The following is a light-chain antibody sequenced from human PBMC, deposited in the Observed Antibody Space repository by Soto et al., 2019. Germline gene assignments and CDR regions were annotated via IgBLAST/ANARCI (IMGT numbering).Light chain of an antibody. J-gene: IGKJ5*01. CDR3: QQYTQWPIT. V-gene: IGKV3D-15*01. CDR2: GIS. CDR1: QSVNSN. Sequence: VVTQSPATLSVSPGERATLSCRTSQSVNSNYLAWYQQRRGQAPRLLIYGISTRATGIPDRFSASGSGTEFTLTISSLQPEDFAVYYCQQYTQWPITFGQGTRLEIK.